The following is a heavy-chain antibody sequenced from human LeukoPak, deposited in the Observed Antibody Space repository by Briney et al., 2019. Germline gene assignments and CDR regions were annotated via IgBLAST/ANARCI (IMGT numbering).Heavy chain of an antibody. CDR1: GGSISSSSYY. J-gene: IGHJ4*02. CDR2: IYYSGST. D-gene: IGHD2-15*01. Sequence: SETLSLTCTVSGGSISSSSYYWGWIRQPPGKGLEWIGSIYYSGSTYYNPSLKSRVTISVDTSKNQFSLKLSSVTAADTAVYYCASGTPQFDYRGQGTLVTASS. CDR3: ASGTPQFDY. V-gene: IGHV4-39*01.